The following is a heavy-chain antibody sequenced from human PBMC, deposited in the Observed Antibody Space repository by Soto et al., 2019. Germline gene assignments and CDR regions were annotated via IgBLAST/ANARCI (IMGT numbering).Heavy chain of an antibody. Sequence: LETLSLTCSVSGGSISSKIYSWGWIRQPPGKGLEWIGTFYYSENTYYNPSLKSRVTISVDTSKNQFSLKLSSVTAADTAVYYCAKLAGYCSGNSCHGDYAMDVWGQGTTVTVSS. CDR1: GGSISSKIYS. CDR2: FYYSENT. CDR3: AKLAGYCSGNSCHGDYAMDV. D-gene: IGHD2-15*01. J-gene: IGHJ6*02. V-gene: IGHV4-39*01.